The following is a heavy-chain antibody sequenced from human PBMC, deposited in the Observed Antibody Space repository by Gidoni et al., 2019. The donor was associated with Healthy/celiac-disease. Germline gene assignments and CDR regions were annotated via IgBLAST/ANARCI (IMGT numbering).Heavy chain of an antibody. V-gene: IGHV4-59*01. Sequence: QVQLQESGPGLVKPSETLSLTCTVSGGSISSYYWSWIRQPPGKGLEWIGYICYSGSTNYNPSLKSRVTISVDTSKNQFSLKLSSVTAADTAVYYCARDRGVWFGESWYFDLWGRGTLVTVSS. CDR2: ICYSGST. D-gene: IGHD3-10*01. CDR1: GGSISSYY. CDR3: ARDRGVWFGESWYFDL. J-gene: IGHJ2*01.